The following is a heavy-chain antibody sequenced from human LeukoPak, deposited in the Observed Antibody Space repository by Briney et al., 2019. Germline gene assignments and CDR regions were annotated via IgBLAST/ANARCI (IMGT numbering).Heavy chain of an antibody. CDR3: AKDPTYYYDSTGGLLY. V-gene: IGHV3-23*01. Sequence: PGGSLRLSCAASGFTFSGYAMSWVRQAPGKGVEWVSAISGSGGSTYYADSVKGRFTISRDNSKNTLYLQMNSLRAEDTAVYYCAKDPTYYYDSTGGLLYWGQGTLVTVSS. CDR1: GFTFSGYA. D-gene: IGHD3-22*01. J-gene: IGHJ4*02. CDR2: ISGSGGST.